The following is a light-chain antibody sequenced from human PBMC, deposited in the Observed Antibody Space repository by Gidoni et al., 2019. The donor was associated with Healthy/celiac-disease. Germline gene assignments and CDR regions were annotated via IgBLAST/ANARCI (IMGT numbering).Light chain of an antibody. J-gene: IGKJ3*01. CDR3: QQRSNWPPFT. CDR2: DAA. Sequence: EIELTQSPATLSLSPGARATLSCRASQSVSSYLAWYQQKPRQAPRLLIYDAANRATGSPARFSGSGSGRDFTLPISSLVPEEFAVYYCQQRSNWPPFTFGPGTKVDIK. V-gene: IGKV3-11*02. CDR1: QSVSSY.